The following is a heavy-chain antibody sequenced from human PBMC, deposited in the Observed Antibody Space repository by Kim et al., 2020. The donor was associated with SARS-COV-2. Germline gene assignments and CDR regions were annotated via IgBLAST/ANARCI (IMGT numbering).Heavy chain of an antibody. J-gene: IGHJ4*02. Sequence: NYNPSLKSRVTISVDTSKNQFSLKLSSVTAADTAVYYCARGRIAVEFFDYWGQGTLVTVSS. D-gene: IGHD6-19*01. V-gene: IGHV4-34*01. CDR3: ARGRIAVEFFDY.